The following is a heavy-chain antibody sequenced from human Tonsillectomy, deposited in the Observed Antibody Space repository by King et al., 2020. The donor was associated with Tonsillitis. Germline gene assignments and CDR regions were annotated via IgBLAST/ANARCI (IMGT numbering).Heavy chain of an antibody. D-gene: IGHD6-13*01. CDR3: ARDYGQLDYFDY. CDR1: GGSISSYY. V-gene: IGHV4-59*01. CDR2: IYYSGST. Sequence: QMQLQESGPGLVKPSETLSLTCTVSGGSISSYYWSWIRQPPGKGLEWIGYIYYSGSTNYNPSLQSRVTISVDTSKNQFSLKLSSVTAADTAVYYCARDYGQLDYFDYWGQGTLVTVSS. J-gene: IGHJ4*02.